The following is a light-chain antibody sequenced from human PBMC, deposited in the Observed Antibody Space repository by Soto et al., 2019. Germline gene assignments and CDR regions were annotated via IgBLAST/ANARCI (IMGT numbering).Light chain of an antibody. CDR2: GAS. Sequence: EIVMTQSPATLSVSPGERATLSCRASQSVSSNLAWYQQKPGQAPRLLIYGASTRATGIPARFSGSGSGTEFTLTIGSLQSEDFAVYYCQQYNNWPPVGYTFGQGTKLEIK. V-gene: IGKV3-15*01. J-gene: IGKJ2*01. CDR1: QSVSSN. CDR3: QQYNNWPPVGYT.